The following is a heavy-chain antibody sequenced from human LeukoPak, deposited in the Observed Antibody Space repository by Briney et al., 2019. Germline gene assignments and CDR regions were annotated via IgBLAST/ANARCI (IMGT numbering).Heavy chain of an antibody. CDR1: GFTFSSYS. D-gene: IGHD3-22*01. CDR3: ARDHYERRIPYYYYGMDV. CDR2: ISSSSSSK. Sequence: QPGGSLRLSCAASGFTFSSYSMNWVRQAPGKGLEWVSYISSSSSSKYYADSVKGRFTISRDNSKNTLYLQMNSLRAEDTAVYYCARDHYERRIPYYYYGMDVWGQGTTVTVSS. J-gene: IGHJ6*02. V-gene: IGHV3-48*01.